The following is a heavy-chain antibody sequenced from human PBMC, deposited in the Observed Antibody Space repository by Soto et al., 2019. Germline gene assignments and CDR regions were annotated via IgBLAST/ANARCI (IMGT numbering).Heavy chain of an antibody. J-gene: IGHJ6*02. Sequence: QVQLQESGPGLVKPSETLSLSCTVSGGSVSSGSYYWSWIRQPPGKGLEWIGYIYYSGSTNYNPSLKSRVTISVDTSKNQFSLKLSSVTAADTAVYYCASQKLYDFRSGYDYYYGMDVWGPGTTVTVSS. CDR1: GGSVSSGSYY. CDR2: IYYSGST. V-gene: IGHV4-61*01. D-gene: IGHD3-3*01. CDR3: ASQKLYDFRSGYDYYYGMDV.